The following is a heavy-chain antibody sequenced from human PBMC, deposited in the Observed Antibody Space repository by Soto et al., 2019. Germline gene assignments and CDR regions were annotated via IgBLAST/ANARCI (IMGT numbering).Heavy chain of an antibody. Sequence: GGSLRLSCAASGFTFSSYAMHWVRQAPGKGLEWVAVISYDGSNKYYADSVKGRFTISRDNSKNTLYLQMNSLRAEDTAVYYCARDGVGCSGGSCYSSGTFDIWGQGTMVTVSS. CDR1: GFTFSSYA. CDR2: ISYDGSNK. CDR3: ARDGVGCSGGSCYSSGTFDI. J-gene: IGHJ3*02. D-gene: IGHD2-15*01. V-gene: IGHV3-30-3*01.